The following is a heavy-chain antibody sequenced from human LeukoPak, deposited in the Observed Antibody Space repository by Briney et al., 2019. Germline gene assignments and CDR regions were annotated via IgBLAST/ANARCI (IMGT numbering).Heavy chain of an antibody. CDR3: AKESPPSYCGGDCYSPLYYFDY. Sequence: PGGSLRLSCAASGFTFSSYSMNWVRQAPGKGLEWVSAISGSGGSTYYADSVKGRFTISRDNSKNTLYLQMNSLRAEDTAVYYCAKESPPSYCGGDCYSPLYYFDYWGQGTLVTVSS. CDR2: ISGSGGST. D-gene: IGHD2-21*02. V-gene: IGHV3-23*01. CDR1: GFTFSSYS. J-gene: IGHJ4*02.